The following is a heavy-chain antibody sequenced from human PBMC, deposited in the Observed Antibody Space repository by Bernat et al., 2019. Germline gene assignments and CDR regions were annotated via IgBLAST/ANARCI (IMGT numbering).Heavy chain of an antibody. V-gene: IGHV3-64*01. CDR1: GFTFSSYA. Sequence: EVQLVESGGGLVQPGGSLRLSCAASGFTFSSYAMHWVRQAPGKGLEYVSAISSNGGSTYYANSVKGRFTISRDNSKNTLYLQMGSLRAEDMAVYYCARGPTQALYYFDYWGQGTLVTVSS. CDR3: ARGPTQALYYFDY. CDR2: ISSNGGST. J-gene: IGHJ4*02.